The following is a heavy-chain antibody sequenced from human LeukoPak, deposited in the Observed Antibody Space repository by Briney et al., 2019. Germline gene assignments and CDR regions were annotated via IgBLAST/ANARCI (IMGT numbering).Heavy chain of an antibody. CDR2: IYPRDSEI. Sequence: KRGESLKISREGSGYSFSTYWIAWVRQMPGKGLEWMGSIYPRDSEIRYSPSFQGQVTISADNSISTACLQWSSLKASDTAMYYCARPAYSSSLSSHFDPWGQGTLVTVSS. V-gene: IGHV5-51*01. CDR3: ARPAYSSSLSSHFDP. CDR1: GYSFSTYW. J-gene: IGHJ5*02. D-gene: IGHD6-13*01.